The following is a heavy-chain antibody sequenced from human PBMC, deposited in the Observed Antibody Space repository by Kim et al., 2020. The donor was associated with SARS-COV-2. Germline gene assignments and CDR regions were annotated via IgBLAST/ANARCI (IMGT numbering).Heavy chain of an antibody. CDR2: ISSSPSSSYI. CDR1: VFTFSSHT. Sequence: GGSLRLSCAASVFTFSSHTMNWVRQAPGKGLEWISSISSSPSSSYIYYTDSVKGRFTISRDNAKNSLYLQMNSLRVEDTAVYYCARGGLIGYCSGGSCSFTPFDYWGQGTLVTVSS. D-gene: IGHD2-15*01. V-gene: IGHV3-21*06. J-gene: IGHJ4*02. CDR3: ARGGLIGYCSGGSCSFTPFDY.